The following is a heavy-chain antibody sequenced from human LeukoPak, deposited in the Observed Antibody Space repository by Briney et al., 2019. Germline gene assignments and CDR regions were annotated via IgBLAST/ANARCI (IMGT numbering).Heavy chain of an antibody. V-gene: IGHV1-2*06. CDR1: GYTFTGYY. CDR3: ARPRSAGSRDGNWCDP. D-gene: IGHD3-10*01. CDR2: INPNSGGT. Sequence: ASVNVSCKASGYTFTGYYMHWVRQAPGQGLEWMGRINPNSGGTNYAQKFQGRVIMTRDTSISTAYMELSRLRSDDTAVYYCARPRSAGSRDGNWCDPWGQGTLVTVSS. J-gene: IGHJ5*02.